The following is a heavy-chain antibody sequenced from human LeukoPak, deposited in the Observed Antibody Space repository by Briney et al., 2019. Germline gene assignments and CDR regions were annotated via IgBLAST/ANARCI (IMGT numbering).Heavy chain of an antibody. CDR1: GGXISGSSYH. CDR2: IGYSGNT. Sequence: PSETLSLTCTVSGGXISGSSYHWVWIRQPPGEGLYWIATIGYSGNTYYNPSLKSRVTISVDTSKNQFSLRLNSLTAADTAVYYCATYYYTATYTYFDHWGQGTLVTVSS. CDR3: ATYYYTATYTYFDH. V-gene: IGHV4-39*01. D-gene: IGHD3-3*01. J-gene: IGHJ4*02.